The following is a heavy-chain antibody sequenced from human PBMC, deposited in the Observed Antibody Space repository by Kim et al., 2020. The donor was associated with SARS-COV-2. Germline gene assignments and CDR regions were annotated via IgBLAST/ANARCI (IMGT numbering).Heavy chain of an antibody. Sequence: SVKVSCKASGGTFSRYAITWVRQAPGQGLEWMGGIIPISGTATYAQKFQGRVTITADESTSTAYMKLRSLRSDDTAVYYCAAYNAMSLLVMFDYWGQGT. CDR3: AAYNAMSLLVMFDY. CDR1: GGTFSRYA. J-gene: IGHJ4*02. V-gene: IGHV1-69*13. D-gene: IGHD3-9*01. CDR2: IIPISGTA.